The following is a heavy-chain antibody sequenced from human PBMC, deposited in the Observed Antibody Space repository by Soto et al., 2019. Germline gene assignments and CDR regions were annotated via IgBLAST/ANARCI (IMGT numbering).Heavy chain of an antibody. V-gene: IGHV1-58*01. CDR3: AADTLLYSGSYW. CDR2: IVVGSGNT. J-gene: IGHJ4*02. CDR1: GFTFTSSA. D-gene: IGHD1-26*01. Sequence: GASVKVSCKASGFTFTSSAVQWVRQARGQRLEWIGWIVVGSGNTNYAQKFQERVTITRDMSTSTAYMELSSLRSEDTAVYYCAADTLLYSGSYWWGQGTLVTVSS.